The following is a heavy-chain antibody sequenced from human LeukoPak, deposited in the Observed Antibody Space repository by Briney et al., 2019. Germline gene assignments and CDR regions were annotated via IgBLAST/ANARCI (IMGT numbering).Heavy chain of an antibody. CDR2: IDTTTGNP. V-gene: IGHV7-4-1*02. CDR1: GYPFSAHF. J-gene: IGHJ4*02. Sequence: ASVKVSCKASGYPFSAHFLNWVRQAPGQGLEWMGNIDTTTGNPRYAQDFTGRFVFSLDTSVSTAYLQITSLKADDTAAYYCVRGTPTPGMDYWGQGAQVTVSS. CDR3: VRGTPTPGMDY. D-gene: IGHD3-10*01.